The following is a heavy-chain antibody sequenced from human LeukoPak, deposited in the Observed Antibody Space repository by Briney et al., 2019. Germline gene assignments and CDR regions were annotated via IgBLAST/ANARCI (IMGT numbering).Heavy chain of an antibody. CDR2: IDYGGSTT. V-gene: IGHV3-74*01. Sequence: QSGGSLRLSCVASGFTFSSYWMHWVRHAPGKGLVWVSRIDYGGSTTSYADSVKGRFTISRDNAKNTMYLQMNSLRAEDTAVYYCARDLTGDSDYWGQGTLVTVSS. CDR1: GFTFSSYW. D-gene: IGHD7-27*01. CDR3: ARDLTGDSDY. J-gene: IGHJ4*02.